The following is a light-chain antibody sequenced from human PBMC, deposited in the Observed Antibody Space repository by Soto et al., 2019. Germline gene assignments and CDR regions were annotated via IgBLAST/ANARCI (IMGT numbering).Light chain of an antibody. CDR1: SSDFGDNNY. V-gene: IGLV2-14*01. J-gene: IGLJ2*01. CDR2: DVS. Sequence: QSALTQPASVSGSPGQSITISCTGASSDFGDNNYVSWYQQNPGEAPKLIIFDVSSRPSGVSNRFSGSKSGNTASLTLSGLQPYDEAHYYCSSYTASSSLVVFGGGTKLTVL. CDR3: SSYTASSSLVV.